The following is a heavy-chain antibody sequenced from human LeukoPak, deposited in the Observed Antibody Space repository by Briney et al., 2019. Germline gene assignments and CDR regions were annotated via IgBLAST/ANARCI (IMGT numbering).Heavy chain of an antibody. CDR2: INHSGST. D-gene: IGHD4-23*01. V-gene: IGHV4-34*01. J-gene: IGHJ5*02. CDR3: ARTGGITVVNWFDP. CDR1: GGSFSGYY. Sequence: SETLSLTCAVYGGSFSGYYWSWIRQPPGKGLEWIGEINHSGSTNYNPSLKSRVTISVDTSKNQFSLKLSSVTAADTAVHYCARTGGITVVNWFDPWGQGTLVTVSS.